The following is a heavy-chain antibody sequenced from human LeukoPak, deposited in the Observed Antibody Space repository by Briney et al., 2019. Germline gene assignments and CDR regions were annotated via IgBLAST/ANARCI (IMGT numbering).Heavy chain of an antibody. D-gene: IGHD1-26*01. CDR3: ARGRYSGSYRDY. Sequence: SETLSLTCTVSGGSISSYYWSWIRQPPGKGLEWIGYIYYSGSTNYNPSLKSRVTISVDTSKNQFSLKLSSVTAADTAVYYCARGRYSGSYRDYWGQGTLVTVSS. J-gene: IGHJ4*02. CDR1: GGSISSYY. CDR2: IYYSGST. V-gene: IGHV4-59*01.